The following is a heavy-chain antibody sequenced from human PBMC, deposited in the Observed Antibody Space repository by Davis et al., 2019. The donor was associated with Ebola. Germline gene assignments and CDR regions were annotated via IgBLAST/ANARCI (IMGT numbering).Heavy chain of an antibody. CDR1: GFTFSSYA. J-gene: IGHJ4*02. Sequence: GESLKISCAASGFTFSSYAMHWVRQAPGKGLEWVAVISYDGSNKYYADSVKGRFTISRDNSKNTLYLQMNSLRAEDTAVYYCASGEVVVKPIDYWGQGTLVTVSS. CDR3: ASGEVVVKPIDY. CDR2: ISYDGSNK. V-gene: IGHV3-30-3*01. D-gene: IGHD2-15*01.